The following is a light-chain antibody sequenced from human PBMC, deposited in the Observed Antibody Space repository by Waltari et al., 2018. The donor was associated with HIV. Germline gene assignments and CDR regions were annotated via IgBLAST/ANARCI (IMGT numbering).Light chain of an antibody. J-gene: IGKJ2*01. CDR1: QSISSW. Sequence: DIPLTQSTPILSPSVGDRVTIPCRASQSISSWLAWYQQKPGKAPKLLIYKASSLESGVPSRFSGSGSGTEFTLTISSLQPDDSATYYCQQYNDWYTFGQGSKLEIK. V-gene: IGKV1-5*03. CDR2: KAS. CDR3: QQYNDWYT.